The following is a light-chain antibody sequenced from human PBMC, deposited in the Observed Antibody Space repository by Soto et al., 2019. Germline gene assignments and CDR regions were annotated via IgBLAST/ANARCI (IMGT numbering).Light chain of an antibody. Sequence: DIQMTQSPSSLSASVGDRVTITCRASQSISSYLNWHQQKPGKAPKPLIYAASSLQSGVPSRFSGSGSGTDFTLTISSLQPEDFATYYCQQSHSTPQTAFGQGIRLEIK. CDR2: AAS. J-gene: IGKJ5*01. CDR1: QSISSY. V-gene: IGKV1-39*01. CDR3: QQSHSTPQTA.